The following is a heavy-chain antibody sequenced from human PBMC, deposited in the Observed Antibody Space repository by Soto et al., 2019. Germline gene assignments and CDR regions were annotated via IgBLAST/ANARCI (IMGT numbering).Heavy chain of an antibody. V-gene: IGHV3-23*01. CDR3: AKTRCSSARCYEADWYFDL. Sequence: EVQLLESGGGLVQPGGSLRLSCAASGFTLSSYAMPLVRQAPGQGLEWVSGITGSRSNTYYADYVRGRFTISRDNSKNTLYLQMNSQRAEDTAAYYCAKTRCSSARCYEADWYFDLWGRGTLVTVSS. D-gene: IGHD2-2*01. CDR2: ITGSRSNT. CDR1: GFTLSSYA. J-gene: IGHJ2*01.